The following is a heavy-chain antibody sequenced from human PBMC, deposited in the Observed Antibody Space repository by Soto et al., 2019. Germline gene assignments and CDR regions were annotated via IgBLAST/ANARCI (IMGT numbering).Heavy chain of an antibody. D-gene: IGHD4-17*01. CDR3: ARTVQFPSVTTIWWGTDYYYGMDV. CDR1: GGTFSSYA. CDR2: IIPIFGTA. Sequence: SVKVSCKASGGTFSSYAISWVRQAPGQGLEWMGGIIPIFGTANYAQKFQGRVTITADESTSTAYMELSSLRSEDTAVYYCARTVQFPSVTTIWWGTDYYYGMDVWGQRTTVTVSS. J-gene: IGHJ6*02. V-gene: IGHV1-69*13.